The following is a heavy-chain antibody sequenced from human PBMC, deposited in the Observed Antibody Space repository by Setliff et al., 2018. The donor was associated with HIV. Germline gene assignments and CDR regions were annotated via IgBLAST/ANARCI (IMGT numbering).Heavy chain of an antibody. V-gene: IGHV4-39*02. CDR1: GGSISSGRYY. J-gene: IGHJ4*02. Sequence: SCTVSGGSISSGRYYWSWVRQPPGKGLEWIGNIYYSGSTYYNPSLKSRLTITQHTSKNHFSLRLSSVTAADTAVYYCARGEFYCGTDCYWSSFDYWGQGILVTVSS. CDR3: ARGEFYCGTDCYWSSFDY. D-gene: IGHD2-21*02. CDR2: IYYSGST.